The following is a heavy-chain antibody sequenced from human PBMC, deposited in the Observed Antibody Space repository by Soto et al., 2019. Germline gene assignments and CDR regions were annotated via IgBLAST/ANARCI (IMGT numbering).Heavy chain of an antibody. CDR2: ISASGGST. CDR3: AKRIRTACFPFDY. V-gene: IGHV3-23*01. J-gene: IGHJ4*02. Sequence: GGSLRLSCVVSGCTFSDFAMTWVRQTAGKGLEWISSISASGGSTNYADSVKGRFTISRDNSKNTLYLQMNSLRVEDTAMYYWAKRIRTACFPFDYWCRGAGVSVPS. CDR1: GCTFSDFA. D-gene: IGHD2-15*01.